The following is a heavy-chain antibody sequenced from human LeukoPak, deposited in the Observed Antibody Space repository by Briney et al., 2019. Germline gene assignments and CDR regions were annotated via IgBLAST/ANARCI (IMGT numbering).Heavy chain of an antibody. CDR3: ARDVLLWFGEPTRYFDY. CDR1: GFTFSSYS. V-gene: IGHV3-48*04. CDR2: ISSSGSTI. D-gene: IGHD3-10*01. J-gene: IGHJ4*02. Sequence: GGSLRLSCAASGFTFSSYSMNWIRQAPGKGLEWVSYISSSGSTIYYADSVKGRFTISRDNAKNSLYLQMNSLRAEDTAVYYCARDVLLWFGEPTRYFDYWGQGTLVTVSS.